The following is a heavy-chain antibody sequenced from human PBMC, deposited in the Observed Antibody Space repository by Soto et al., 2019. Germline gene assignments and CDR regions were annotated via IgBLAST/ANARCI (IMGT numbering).Heavy chain of an antibody. CDR1: GGSFSGYY. CDR3: ARGLGDIVVVPAAPDYYYYMDV. Sequence: SENLSLTCAVYGGSFSGYYWSWIRQPPGKGLEWIGEINHSGSTNYNPSLKSRVTISVDTSKNQFSLKLSSVTAADTAVYYCARGLGDIVVVPAAPDYYYYMDVWGKGTTVTVSS. CDR2: INHSGST. V-gene: IGHV4-34*01. D-gene: IGHD2-2*01. J-gene: IGHJ6*03.